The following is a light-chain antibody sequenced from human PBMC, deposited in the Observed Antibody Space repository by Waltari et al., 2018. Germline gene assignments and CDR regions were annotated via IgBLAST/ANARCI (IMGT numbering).Light chain of an antibody. CDR3: QQYSSSPLT. CDR2: GAS. CDR1: QSVSSSY. Sequence: EIVLTQSPGTLSLSPGERATLSCRASQSVSSSYLAWYQQKPGQAPRLLIYGASSRATGIPDRFSGSGSGTDFTLTISRLEPEDFAVYYCQQYSSSPLTFGQGTQVEIK. J-gene: IGKJ5*01. V-gene: IGKV3-20*01.